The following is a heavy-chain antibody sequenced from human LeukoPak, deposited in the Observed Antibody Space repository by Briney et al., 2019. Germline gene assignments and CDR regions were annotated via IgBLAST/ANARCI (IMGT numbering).Heavy chain of an antibody. CDR1: GGSISSYY. Sequence: PSETLSLTCTVSGGSISSYYWSWIRQPPGKGLEWIGYIYYSGSTNYNPSLKSRVTISVDTSKNQFSLKLSSVTAADTAVYYCARHSPYYYDSLQAAFDIWGQGTMVTVSS. D-gene: IGHD3-22*01. J-gene: IGHJ3*02. V-gene: IGHV4-59*08. CDR3: ARHSPYYYDSLQAAFDI. CDR2: IYYSGST.